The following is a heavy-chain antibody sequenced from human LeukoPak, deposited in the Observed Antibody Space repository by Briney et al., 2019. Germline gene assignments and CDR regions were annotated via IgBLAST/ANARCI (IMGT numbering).Heavy chain of an antibody. CDR2: IYTSGST. V-gene: IGHV4-61*02. D-gene: IGHD3-16*01. J-gene: IGHJ4*02. CDR3: AREGPSGGVTTDRVDY. Sequence: SQTLSLTCTVSGGSISSGSYYWSWIRQPAGKGLEWIGRIYTSGSTNYNPSLKSRVTISVDTSKNQFSLKLSSVTAADTAVYYCAREGPSGGVTTDRVDYWGQGTLVTVSS. CDR1: GGSISSGSYY.